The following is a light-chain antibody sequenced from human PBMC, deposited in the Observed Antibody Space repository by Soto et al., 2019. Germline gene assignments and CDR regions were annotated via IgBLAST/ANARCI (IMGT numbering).Light chain of an antibody. CDR2: AVS. Sequence: DIQMPQSPSSVSASVGDRVTITCRASQGLNSRLAWFQQTPGKAPKLLIYAVSSLESGVPSRFSGSASGTDYTLTINSLQPEDLATYYCQQSNIFPITFGQVTRLEIK. J-gene: IGKJ5*01. CDR3: QQSNIFPIT. CDR1: QGLNSR. V-gene: IGKV1-12*01.